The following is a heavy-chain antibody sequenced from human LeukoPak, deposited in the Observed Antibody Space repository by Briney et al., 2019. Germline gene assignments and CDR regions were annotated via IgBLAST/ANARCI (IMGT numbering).Heavy chain of an antibody. Sequence: SETLSLTCTVSGGSISSYYWSWIRQPPGKGLEWFGYIYYSGSTNYNPSLKSRVTISVDTSKSQFSLKLSSVTAADTAVYYCARRGYYGSGSYGAIYYYYGMDVWGQGTTVTVSS. CDR2: IYYSGST. V-gene: IGHV4-59*08. CDR1: GGSISSYY. CDR3: ARRGYYGSGSYGAIYYYYGMDV. J-gene: IGHJ6*02. D-gene: IGHD3-10*01.